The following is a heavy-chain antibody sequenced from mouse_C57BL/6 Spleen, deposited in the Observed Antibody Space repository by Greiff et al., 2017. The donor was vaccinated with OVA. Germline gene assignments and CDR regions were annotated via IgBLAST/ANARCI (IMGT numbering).Heavy chain of an antibody. V-gene: IGHV1-69*01. CDR1: GYTFTSYW. D-gene: IGHD1-1*01. J-gene: IGHJ1*03. CDR2: IDPSDSYT. Sequence: QVQLQQPGAELVMPGASVKLSCKASGYTFTSYWMHWVKQRPGQGLEWIGEIDPSDSYTNYNQKFKGKSTLTVDKSSSTAYMQLSSLTSEDSAVYYGARGNYGSSSSYWYFDVWGTGTTVTVSS. CDR3: ARGNYGSSSSYWYFDV.